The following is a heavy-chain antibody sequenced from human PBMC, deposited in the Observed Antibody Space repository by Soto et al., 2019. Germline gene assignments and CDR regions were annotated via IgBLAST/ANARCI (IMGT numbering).Heavy chain of an antibody. CDR2: ISLYSDGT. V-gene: IGHV1-18*01. J-gene: IGHJ5*02. CDR1: GYTFSNYG. Sequence: ASVEVSCNTSGYTFSNYGITWVRQPPGQHLEGLGGISLYSDGTNYAQKFQGRVSMTTDTSTTTAYMELRSLRSDDPAVYYCARVVPGAEAWFGPWGQGTLVTVSS. D-gene: IGHD2-2*01. CDR3: ARVVPGAEAWFGP.